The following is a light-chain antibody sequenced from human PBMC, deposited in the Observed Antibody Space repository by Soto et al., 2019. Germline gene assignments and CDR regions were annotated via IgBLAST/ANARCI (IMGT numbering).Light chain of an antibody. J-gene: IGKJ4*01. CDR1: QGISNY. Sequence: DIQMTQSPSSLSASVGDRVTITCPASQGISNYLAWYQQKPGKVPKLLIYAASTLHSGVPSRFSGSGSGTDFTLTISTLQPEDVATYYCQKYNSVPLTFGGGTKVEIK. CDR2: AAS. CDR3: QKYNSVPLT. V-gene: IGKV1-27*01.